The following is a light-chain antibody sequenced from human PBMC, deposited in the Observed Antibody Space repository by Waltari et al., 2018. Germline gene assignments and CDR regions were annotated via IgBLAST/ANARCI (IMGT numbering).Light chain of an antibody. Sequence: EVVMTQSPLSLAVTLGQPASISCKSSQSLVHSDGNTHLNWFQQRPGQSPRRLFYRVSSRESGAPDRFSGSGSGTDFTLKISRVEAEDVGVYYCLQGTHWPYTFGQGTRLDIK. V-gene: IGKV2-30*02. CDR2: RVS. CDR3: LQGTHWPYT. CDR1: QSLVHSDGNTH. J-gene: IGKJ2*01.